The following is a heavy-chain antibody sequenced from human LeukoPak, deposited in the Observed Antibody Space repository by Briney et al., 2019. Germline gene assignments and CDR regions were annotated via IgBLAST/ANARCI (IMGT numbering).Heavy chain of an antibody. CDR1: GGSITSSSYY. Sequence: SETLSLTCTVSGGSITSSSYYWVWIRQPPGKGLEWIGSIFHSGSTYYNASLKSRVTISVDTSRNQFSLKLSSVTAADTAVYYCARGPWGYGRLNRLDPWGQGTLVTVSS. V-gene: IGHV4-39*01. J-gene: IGHJ5*02. CDR2: IFHSGST. CDR3: ARGPWGYGRLNRLDP. D-gene: IGHD3-10*01.